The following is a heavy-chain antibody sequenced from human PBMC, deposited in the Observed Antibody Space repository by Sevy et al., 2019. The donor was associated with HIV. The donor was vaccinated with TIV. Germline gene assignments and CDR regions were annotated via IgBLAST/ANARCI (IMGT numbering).Heavy chain of an antibody. V-gene: IGHV1-69*13. CDR1: GGTFSSYA. J-gene: IGHJ6*02. Sequence: ASVKVSCKASGGTFSSYAISWVRQAPGQGLEWMGGIIPIFGTANYAQKFQDRVTITADESTSTAYMELSSLRSEDTAVYYCARVPPTTYYYYYGMDVWGQGTTVTVSS. CDR3: ARVPPTTYYYYYGMDV. CDR2: IIPIFGTA.